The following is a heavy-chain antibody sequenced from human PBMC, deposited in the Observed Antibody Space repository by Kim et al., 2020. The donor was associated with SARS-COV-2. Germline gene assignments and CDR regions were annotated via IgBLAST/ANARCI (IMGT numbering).Heavy chain of an antibody. CDR3: ASPMVRGDLTEGMDV. Sequence: SETLSLTCTVSGGSISSSSYYWGWIRQPPGKGLEWIGSIYYSGSTYYNPSLKSRVTISVDTSKNQFSLKLSSVTAADTAVYYCASPMVRGDLTEGMDVWGQGTTVTVSS. V-gene: IGHV4-39*01. CDR2: IYYSGST. D-gene: IGHD3-10*01. J-gene: IGHJ6*02. CDR1: GGSISSSSYY.